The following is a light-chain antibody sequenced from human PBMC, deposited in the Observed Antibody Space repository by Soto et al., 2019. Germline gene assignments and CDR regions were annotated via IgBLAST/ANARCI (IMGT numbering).Light chain of an antibody. V-gene: IGKV1-33*01. CDR1: QDISNY. Sequence: DIQMTQSPSSLSASVGDRVTITCRASQDISNYLDWFQQKPGQAPKLLIYYASNLETGVPSRFSGSGSGTHFTLTINTLQPEDIATYYCQQYDNLPLTFGGGTKVDIK. CDR2: YAS. J-gene: IGKJ4*01. CDR3: QQYDNLPLT.